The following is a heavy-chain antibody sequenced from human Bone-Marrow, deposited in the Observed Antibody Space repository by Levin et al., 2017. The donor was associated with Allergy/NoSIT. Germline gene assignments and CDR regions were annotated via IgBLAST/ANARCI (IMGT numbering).Heavy chain of an antibody. CDR3: ARDAAYGALDY. D-gene: IGHD4-17*01. CDR1: RFALSGSY. CDR2: IKEDGTAK. V-gene: IGHV3-7*03. Sequence: TGGSLRLSCTGFRFALSGSYMTWVRQAPGKGLEWVASIKEDGTAKGYVDSVKGRFTISRDNAKNSLYLQMTSLRAEDTAVYFCARDAAYGALDYWGQGTLVTVSS. J-gene: IGHJ4*02.